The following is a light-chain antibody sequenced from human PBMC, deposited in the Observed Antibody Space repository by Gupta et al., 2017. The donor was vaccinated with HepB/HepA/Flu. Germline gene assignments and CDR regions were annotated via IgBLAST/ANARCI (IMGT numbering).Light chain of an antibody. CDR2: WAS. CDR3: QQYYSTPCS. J-gene: IGKJ2*04. Sequence: DIVTTQSPDSLAVSPGERAIINCKSSQSVLFSSNNKNYVAWYQQEPGQPPKLVFYWASTRESGVPDRFSGSGSGTDFSLTISSLQAEDVAIYYCQQYYSTPCSFGQGTKLEIK. V-gene: IGKV4-1*01. CDR1: QSVLFSSNNKNY.